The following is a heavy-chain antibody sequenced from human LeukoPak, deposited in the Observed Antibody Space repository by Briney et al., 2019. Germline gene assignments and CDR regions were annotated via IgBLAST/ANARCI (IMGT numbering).Heavy chain of an antibody. D-gene: IGHD6-19*01. CDR2: IYYSGST. V-gene: IGHV4-31*03. J-gene: IGHJ3*02. CDR3: ARDGQRQGAVAGTYI. Sequence: SETLSLTCTVSGGSISRGGYYWSWIRQHPGKGLEWIGYIYYSGSTYYNSSLKSRVTISVDTSKNQFSLKLSSVTAADTAVYYCARDGQRQGAVAGTYIWGQGTMCSVSS. CDR1: GGSISRGGYY.